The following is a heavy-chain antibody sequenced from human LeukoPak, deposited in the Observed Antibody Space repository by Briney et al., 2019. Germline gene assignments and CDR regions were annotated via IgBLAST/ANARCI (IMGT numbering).Heavy chain of an antibody. D-gene: IGHD1-26*01. Sequence: GGSLRLSFAASGFTFNSYAMSWVRQAPGKGLEWVSAISGSGGSTYYADSVKGRFTISRDNSKNTLYLQMNSLRAEDTAVYYCAKVFWPVYSGSYYGGDWFVLWGQGTLVTVSS. CDR1: GFTFNSYA. CDR2: ISGSGGST. CDR3: AKVFWPVYSGSYYGGDWFVL. V-gene: IGHV3-23*01. J-gene: IGHJ5*02.